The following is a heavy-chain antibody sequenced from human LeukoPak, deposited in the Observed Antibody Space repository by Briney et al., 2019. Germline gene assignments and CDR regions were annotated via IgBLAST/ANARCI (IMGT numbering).Heavy chain of an antibody. CDR2: IRSKAYGETA. Sequence: GGSLRLSCTASGFTFGDYAMSWIRQAPGKGLEWVGFIRSKAYGETADYTASVKGRFTISRDDSKAIAYLQMNSLKTEDTAVYHCTRDRGAYNLYDYWGQGTLVTVSS. V-gene: IGHV3-49*01. CDR3: TRDRGAYNLYDY. D-gene: IGHD1-1*01. J-gene: IGHJ4*02. CDR1: GFTFGDYA.